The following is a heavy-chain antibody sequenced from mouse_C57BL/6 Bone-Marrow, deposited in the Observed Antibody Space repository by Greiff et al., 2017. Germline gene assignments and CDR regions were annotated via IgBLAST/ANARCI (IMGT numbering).Heavy chain of an antibody. V-gene: IGHV1-19*01. D-gene: IGHD1-1*01. Sequence: EVQLVESGPVLVKPGASVKMSCKASGYTFTDYYMNWVKQSHGKSLEWIGVINPYNGGTSYNQKFKGKATLTVDKSSSTAYMELNSLTSEDSAVYYCARLPVVARSYWYFDVWGTGTTVTVSS. CDR2: INPYNGGT. CDR1: GYTFTDYY. CDR3: ARLPVVARSYWYFDV. J-gene: IGHJ1*03.